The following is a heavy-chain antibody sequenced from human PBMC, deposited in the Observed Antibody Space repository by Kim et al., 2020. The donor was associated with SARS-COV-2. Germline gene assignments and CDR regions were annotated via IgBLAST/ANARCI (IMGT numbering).Heavy chain of an antibody. CDR3: AIGPGWFDS. D-gene: IGHD3-16*01. CDR1: GASVNSGAYY. Sequence: SETLSLTCTVSGASVNSGAYYWSWIRQPPGMPLEWIGFIYYRGVTNYNPSLKSRVTISVDTSKNQFSLRLTSVTAADTGVYYCAIGPGWFDSWGQGTLVTVSS. J-gene: IGHJ5*01. CDR2: IYYRGVT. V-gene: IGHV4-61*08.